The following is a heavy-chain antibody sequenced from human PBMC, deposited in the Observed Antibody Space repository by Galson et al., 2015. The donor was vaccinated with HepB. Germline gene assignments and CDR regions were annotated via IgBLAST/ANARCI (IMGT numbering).Heavy chain of an antibody. V-gene: IGHV4-4*02. D-gene: IGHD3-10*01. CDR1: GDSIGSDSW. CDR2: IYHSGST. J-gene: IGHJ4*02. CDR3: ARAKEGRGYFDY. Sequence: TLSLTCAVSGDSIGSDSWWSWVRQPPGEGLEWIGEIYHSGSTNYKPSLKSRVTISVDKSKNHFSLKLTFATAADTAVYYCARAKEGRGYFDYWGQGTLVTVSS.